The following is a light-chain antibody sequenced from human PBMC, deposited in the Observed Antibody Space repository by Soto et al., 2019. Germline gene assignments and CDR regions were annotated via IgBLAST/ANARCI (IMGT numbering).Light chain of an antibody. CDR2: YES. Sequence: VMTESQASLSVSPGERVTRSCSASESVHMNLAWSQQKPGQGRSLLIYYESTRATGVPDRFTGSGSGTEFTLTISSLQSEDFVVYHCQHYSNRPHTFGPGTKMEIK. CDR1: ESVHMN. CDR3: QHYSNRPHT. J-gene: IGKJ3*01. V-gene: IGKV3-15*01.